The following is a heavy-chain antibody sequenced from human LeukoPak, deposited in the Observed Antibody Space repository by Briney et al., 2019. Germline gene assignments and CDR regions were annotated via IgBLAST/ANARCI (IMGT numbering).Heavy chain of an antibody. CDR3: ARPLRYYGSGSYDAFDI. CDR1: GGSFSGYY. D-gene: IGHD3-10*01. Sequence: PSETLSLTCAVYGGSFSGYYWSWIRQPPGKGLEWIGEINHSGSTNYNPSLKSRATISVDTSKNQFSLKLSSVTAADTAVYYCARPLRYYGSGSYDAFDIWGQGTMVTVSS. J-gene: IGHJ3*02. CDR2: INHSGST. V-gene: IGHV4-34*01.